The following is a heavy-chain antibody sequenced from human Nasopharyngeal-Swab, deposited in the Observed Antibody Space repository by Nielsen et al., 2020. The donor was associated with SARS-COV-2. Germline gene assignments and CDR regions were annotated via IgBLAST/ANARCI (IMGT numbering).Heavy chain of an antibody. D-gene: IGHD3-10*01. CDR1: GFTFSNYW. CDR2: INNDGSST. J-gene: IGHJ6*02. CDR3: ATLYGSGIYAGYYYYYGMDV. Sequence: GGSLRLSCAASGFTFSNYWMHWVRQAPGKGLVWVSRINNDGSSTTDADSVKGRFTISRDNAKNTVYLQMNSLRADDTAVYYCATLYGSGIYAGYYYYYGMDVWGQGTTVTVSS. V-gene: IGHV3-74*03.